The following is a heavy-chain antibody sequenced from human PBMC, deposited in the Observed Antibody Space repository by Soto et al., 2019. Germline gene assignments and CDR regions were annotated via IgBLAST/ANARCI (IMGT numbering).Heavy chain of an antibody. V-gene: IGHV4-34*01. D-gene: IGHD4-4*01. CDR1: GGSFSGYY. Sequence: PSETLSLTCAVYGGSFSGYYWSWIRQPPGKGLEWIGEINHSGSTNYNPSLKSRVTISVDTSKNQFSLKLSSVTAADTAVYYCARGWRLQYHWFDPWGQGTLVTVSS. CDR2: INHSGST. CDR3: ARGWRLQYHWFDP. J-gene: IGHJ5*02.